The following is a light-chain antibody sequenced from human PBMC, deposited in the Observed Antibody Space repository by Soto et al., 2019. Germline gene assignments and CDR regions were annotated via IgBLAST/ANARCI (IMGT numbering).Light chain of an antibody. CDR3: STWDDSLRAGV. CDR1: SSNIGNNY. J-gene: IGLJ3*02. V-gene: IGLV1-47*02. CDR2: LND. Sequence: QSVLTQPPSASGAPGQRVTISCSGYSSNIGNNYVYWYHQLPGTAPKLLIYLNDQRPSGVPDRFSGSKSGSSASLAISGLRSDDEADYYCSTWDDSLRAGVFGGGTKLTVL.